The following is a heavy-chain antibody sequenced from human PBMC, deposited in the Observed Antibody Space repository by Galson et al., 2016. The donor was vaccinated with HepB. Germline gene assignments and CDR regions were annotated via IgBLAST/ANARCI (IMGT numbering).Heavy chain of an antibody. D-gene: IGHD5-12*01. Sequence: SLRLSCAASGISFRNVWMSWVRQAPGRGLEWVGRIKSTTHGGTTDYAAPVKGRFTISRDGSKNTVYLQMNSLETEDTAVYYCTTWVPIVATIQSYWGQGTLVTVSS. V-gene: IGHV3-15*01. CDR2: IKSTTHGGTT. CDR1: GISFRNVW. CDR3: TTWVPIVATIQSY. J-gene: IGHJ4*02.